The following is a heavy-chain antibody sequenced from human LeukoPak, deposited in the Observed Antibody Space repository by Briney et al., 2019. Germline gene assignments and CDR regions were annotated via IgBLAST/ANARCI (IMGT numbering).Heavy chain of an antibody. CDR3: ARARYANAWYAFDI. CDR2: LSHSGST. D-gene: IGHD3-16*01. J-gene: IGHJ3*02. CDR1: GGSINTYF. Sequence: SETLSLTCTVSGGSINTYFWSWIRQPPGRGLEWIGYLSHSGSTDSNPSLQSRVTTLVDTSKNQFSLKLTSVTAADTAVYYCARARYANAWYAFDIWGQGTMVTVSS. V-gene: IGHV4-59*01.